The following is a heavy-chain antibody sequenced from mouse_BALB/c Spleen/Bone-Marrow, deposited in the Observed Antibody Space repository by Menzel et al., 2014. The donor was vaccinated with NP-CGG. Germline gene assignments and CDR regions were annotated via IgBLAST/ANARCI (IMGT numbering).Heavy chain of an antibody. Sequence: QVQLKDSGAELVKPGASVKLSCKASGYTFTSYYMYWVKRRPGQGLEWIGEINPSNGGTNFNEKFKSKATLTVDKSSSTAYMQLSSLTSEDSAVYYCTRSYYGNYFDVWGAGTTVTVSS. CDR3: TRSYYGNYFDV. CDR2: INPSNGGT. V-gene: IGHV1S81*02. J-gene: IGHJ1*01. D-gene: IGHD2-1*01. CDR1: GYTFTSYY.